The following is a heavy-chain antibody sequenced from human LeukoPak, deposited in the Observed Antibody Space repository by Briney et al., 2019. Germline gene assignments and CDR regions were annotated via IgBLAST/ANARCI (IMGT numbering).Heavy chain of an antibody. V-gene: IGHV3-48*03. Sequence: GGSLRLSCAASGFTFSSYEMNWVRQAPGKGLEWVSYISSSGSTIYYADSVKGRFTISRDNAKNSLYLQMNSLKTEDTAVYYCTTETENFDWLLPLDYWGQGTLVTVSS. J-gene: IGHJ4*02. D-gene: IGHD3-9*01. CDR3: TTETENFDWLLPLDY. CDR1: GFTFSSYE. CDR2: ISSSGSTI.